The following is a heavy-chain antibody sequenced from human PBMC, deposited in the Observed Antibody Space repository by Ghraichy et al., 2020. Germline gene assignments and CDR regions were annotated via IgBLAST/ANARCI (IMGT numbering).Heavy chain of an antibody. CDR1: GGSISNRTYY. CDR3: ARDVNFYYDNGVYAPSWEDYDYDMDV. CDR2: IYYSGTT. V-gene: IGHV4-31*03. D-gene: IGHD3-22*01. J-gene: IGHJ6*02. Sequence: SETLSLTCTVSGGSISNRTYYWSWIRQHPGKGLQWIGHIYYSGTTYYNPSLKSRVTISVDTSKNQFSLNVTSVTAADTAIYYCARDVNFYYDNGVYAPSWEDYDYDMDVWGQGTTVTVSS.